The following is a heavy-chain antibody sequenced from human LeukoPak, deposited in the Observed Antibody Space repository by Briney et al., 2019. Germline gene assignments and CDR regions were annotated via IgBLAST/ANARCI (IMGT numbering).Heavy chain of an antibody. V-gene: IGHV3-30*18. CDR3: AKGPIFRWRLGEMLSLFDY. CDR2: ISYDGSNK. Sequence: GGSLRLSCAASGFTFSSYGMHWVGQAPGKGLEWVAVISYDGSNKYYADSVKGRFTISRDNSKNTLYLQMNSLRAEDTAVYYCAKGPIFRWRLGEMLSLFDYWGQGTLVTVSS. J-gene: IGHJ4*02. D-gene: IGHD3-16*01. CDR1: GFTFSSYG.